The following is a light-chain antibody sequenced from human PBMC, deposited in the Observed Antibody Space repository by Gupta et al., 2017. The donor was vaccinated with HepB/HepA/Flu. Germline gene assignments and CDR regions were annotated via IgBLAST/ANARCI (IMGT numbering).Light chain of an antibody. V-gene: IGLV2-14*01. CDR1: SSDIGSYNY. CDR2: DVS. CDR3: TSYTSSSISWV. Sequence: QSALTQPASVSGSPGQSIPISCTGTSSDIGSYNYVSWYQQHPGKAPKLMISDVSNRPSGVSKRFSGSKSGNSASLTISVLQAEDEADYYCTSYTSSSISWVFGGGTKLTVL. J-gene: IGLJ3*02.